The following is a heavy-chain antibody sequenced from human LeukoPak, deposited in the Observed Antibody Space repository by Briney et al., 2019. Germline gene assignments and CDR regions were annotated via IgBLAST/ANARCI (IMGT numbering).Heavy chain of an antibody. CDR1: GFTFSSYG. CDR2: IRYDGGNK. V-gene: IGHV3-30*02. Sequence: RTGGSLRLSCAASGFTFSSYGMHWVRQAPGKGLEGVAFIRYDGGNKYYADSVKGRFTISRDNSKNTLYLQMNSLRAEDTAVYYCAKDRRPRRIVGATTFDYWGQGTLVTVSS. CDR3: AKDRRPRRIVGATTFDY. D-gene: IGHD1-26*01. J-gene: IGHJ4*02.